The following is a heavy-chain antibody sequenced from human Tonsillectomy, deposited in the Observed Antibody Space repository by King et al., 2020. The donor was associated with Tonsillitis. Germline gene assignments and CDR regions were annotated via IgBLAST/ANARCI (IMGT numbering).Heavy chain of an antibody. CDR2: VRSKASGGTP. CDR3: AKVADIAVAGTVLDF. Sequence: VQLVESGGGLVQPGRSLRLSCSASGFSFGDYFMTWVRQAPGKGLEWGSFVRSKASGGTPQYAASVRGRLTVSRDDSKSIAYLQMNSLKTEDTAVYYCAKVADIAVAGTVLDFWGQGTLVTVSS. D-gene: IGHD6-19*01. J-gene: IGHJ4*02. CDR1: GFSFGDYF. V-gene: IGHV3-49*04.